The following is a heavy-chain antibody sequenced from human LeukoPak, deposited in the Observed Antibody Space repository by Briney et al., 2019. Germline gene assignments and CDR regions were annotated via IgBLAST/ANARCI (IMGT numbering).Heavy chain of an antibody. D-gene: IGHD4-17*01. V-gene: IGHV4-39*01. Sequence: TSETLSLTCTVSGGSISSSSYYWGWIRQPPGKGLEWIGSIYYSGSTYYNPSLKSRVTISVDTSKNQFSLKLSSVTAADTAVYYCARHDCGDGYKIDYWGQGTLVTVSS. CDR2: IYYSGST. CDR3: ARHDCGDGYKIDY. CDR1: GGSISSSSYY. J-gene: IGHJ4*02.